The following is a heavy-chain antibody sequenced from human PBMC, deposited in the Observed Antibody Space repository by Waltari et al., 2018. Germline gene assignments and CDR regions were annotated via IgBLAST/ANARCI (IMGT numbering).Heavy chain of an antibody. CDR1: GFTFNNYG. CDR2: IWYDGSKK. J-gene: IGHJ3*01. CDR3: AREKLRWYLDV. Sequence: QVHLVESGGGVVQPGGSLRLSCAASGFTFNNYGMHWVRQAPGKGLEGVAVIWYDGSKKKYADSVKGRVTISRDNSKNTLYLQMNSLRVEDTAVYYCAREKLRWYLDVWGQGTVVTVSS. D-gene: IGHD2-21*01. V-gene: IGHV3-33*01.